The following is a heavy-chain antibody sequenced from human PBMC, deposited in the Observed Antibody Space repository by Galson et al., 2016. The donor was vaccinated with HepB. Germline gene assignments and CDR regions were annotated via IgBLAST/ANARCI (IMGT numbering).Heavy chain of an antibody. Sequence: SLRLSCAASGFTFSSYSMNWVRQAPGKGLEWVSSISSSSSYIYYADSVKGRFTISRDNAKKSLYLQMNSLRAEDTAVYYCASGYSYGYFYYWGQGTLVTVSS. V-gene: IGHV3-21*01. CDR3: ASGYSYGYFYY. CDR1: GFTFSSYS. D-gene: IGHD5-18*01. J-gene: IGHJ4*02. CDR2: ISSSSSYI.